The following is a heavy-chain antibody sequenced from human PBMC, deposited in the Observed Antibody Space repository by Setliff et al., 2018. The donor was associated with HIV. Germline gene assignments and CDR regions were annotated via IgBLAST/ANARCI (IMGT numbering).Heavy chain of an antibody. J-gene: IGHJ3*02. V-gene: IGHV3-7*01. CDR2: IKEDGNDK. CDR1: GLRFSIYW. CDR3: AKDADYGDFGRDAFDI. Sequence: PGGSLRLSCAASGLRFSIYWMSWVRQAPGKGLEWVANIKEDGNDKYYVDSMKGRLTISRDNAKNSLFLQMDSLRDEDTAVYYCAKDADYGDFGRDAFDIWGQGAAVTVSS. D-gene: IGHD4-17*01.